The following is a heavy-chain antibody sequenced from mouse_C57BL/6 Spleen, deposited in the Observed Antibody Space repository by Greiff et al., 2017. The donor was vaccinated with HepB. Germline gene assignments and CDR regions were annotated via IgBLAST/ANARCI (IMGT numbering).Heavy chain of an antibody. CDR3: ARGYLLIPFDY. CDR1: GYTFTDYY. CDR2: INPNNGGT. J-gene: IGHJ2*01. V-gene: IGHV1-26*01. D-gene: IGHD2-1*01. Sequence: EVQLQQSGPELVKPGASVKISCKASGYTFTDYYMNWVKQSHGKSLEWIGDINPNNGGTSYNQKFKGKATLTVDKSSSTAYMELRSLTSEDSAVYYWARGYLLIPFDYWGQGTTLTVSS.